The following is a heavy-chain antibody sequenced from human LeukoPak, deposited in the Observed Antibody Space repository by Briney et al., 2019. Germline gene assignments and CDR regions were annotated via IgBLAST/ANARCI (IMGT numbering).Heavy chain of an antibody. CDR2: ISYDGSNK. J-gene: IGHJ6*03. CDR1: GFTFSSYG. D-gene: IGHD6-19*01. V-gene: IGHV3-30*18. CDR3: AKEAGSSGWYEDYYYYYMDV. Sequence: GGSLRLSCAASGFTFSSYGMHWVRQAPGKGLEWVAVISYDGSNKYYADSVKGRFTISRDNSKNTLYLQMNSLRAEDTAVYYCAKEAGSSGWYEDYYYYYMDVWGKGTTVTISS.